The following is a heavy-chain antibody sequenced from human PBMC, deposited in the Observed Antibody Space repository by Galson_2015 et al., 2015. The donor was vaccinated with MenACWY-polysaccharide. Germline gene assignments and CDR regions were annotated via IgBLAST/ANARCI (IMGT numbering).Heavy chain of an antibody. CDR3: AKHMHPPHGQGRERAFAD. CDR2: IKQDGSEK. J-gene: IGHJ4*02. Sequence: SLRLSCAASGFTFSGFWMSWVRQAPGKGLEWVANIKQDGSEKYYVDSVKGRFSISRDNAKNSLYLQMNSLRAEDTAVYYCAKHMHPPHGQGRERAFADGDQADLLPVSS. D-gene: IGHD2-2*01. V-gene: IGHV3-7*03. CDR1: GFTFSGFW.